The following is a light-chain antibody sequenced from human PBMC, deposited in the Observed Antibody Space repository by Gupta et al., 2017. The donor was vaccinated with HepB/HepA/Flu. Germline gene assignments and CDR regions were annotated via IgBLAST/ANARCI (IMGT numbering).Light chain of an antibody. J-gene: IGLJ1*01. V-gene: IGLV2-14*01. Sequence: QSALTQPASVSGSPGQSITISCTGTNSDVGDYNYVSWYQQHPGKAPKLLIFDVSNRPSGVSNRFSGSESGNTASLSISGLQTEDEADYYCSSSSSSSTRAFGTGTKVTVL. CDR2: DVS. CDR3: SSSSSSSTRA. CDR1: NSDVGDYNY.